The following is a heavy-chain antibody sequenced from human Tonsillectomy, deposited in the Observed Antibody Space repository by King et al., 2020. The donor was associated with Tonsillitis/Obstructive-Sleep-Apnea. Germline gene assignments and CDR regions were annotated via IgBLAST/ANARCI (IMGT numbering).Heavy chain of an antibody. Sequence: VQLVQSGAEVKKPGESLRISCKGSGYSFTSYWINWVRQMPGKGLEWMGRIDPSDSYTNYSPSFQGHVTISADKSISTAYLQWGSLKASDTAMYYCATLRGEHIVVVPAADFDYWGQGTLVTVSS. CDR2: IDPSDSYT. V-gene: IGHV5-10-1*01. J-gene: IGHJ4*02. CDR1: GYSFTSYW. CDR3: ATLRGEHIVVVPAADFDY. D-gene: IGHD2-2*01.